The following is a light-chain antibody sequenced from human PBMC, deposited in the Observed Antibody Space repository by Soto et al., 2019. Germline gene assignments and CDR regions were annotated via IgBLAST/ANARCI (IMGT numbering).Light chain of an antibody. J-gene: IGKJ1*01. CDR2: GAS. CDR1: QSVSSN. V-gene: IGKV3-15*01. CDR3: QQYNSYSPT. Sequence: EVVMTQSPATLSVSPGERATLSCRASQSVSSNLAWYQQKPGQAPRLLIYGASTRATGIPARFSGSGSGTEFTLTISSLQPDDFATYYCQQYNSYSPTFGQGTKVDI.